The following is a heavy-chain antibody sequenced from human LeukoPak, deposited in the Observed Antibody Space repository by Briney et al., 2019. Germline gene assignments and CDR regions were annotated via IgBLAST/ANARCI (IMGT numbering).Heavy chain of an antibody. D-gene: IGHD2-15*01. J-gene: IGHJ4*02. CDR1: GGSISSYY. CDR3: ARHISGGATLD. V-gene: IGHV4-4*07. CDR2: IYTSGSI. Sequence: SETLSLACTVSGGSISSYYCSWIRQPAGKGLEWIGRIYTSGSINYNPSLKSRVTMSVDTSKNQFSLSLSSVTAADTAVYYCARHISGGATLDWGQGTLVTVSS.